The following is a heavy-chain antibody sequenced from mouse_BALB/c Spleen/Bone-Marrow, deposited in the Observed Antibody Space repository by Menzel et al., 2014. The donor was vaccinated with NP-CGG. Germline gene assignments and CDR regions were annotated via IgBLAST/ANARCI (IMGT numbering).Heavy chain of an antibody. CDR3: TRYYYGFYFDY. CDR2: IDPANGNT. Sequence: EVQGVESGADLVKPGASVKLSCTASGFNIKDTYMHWVKQRPEQGLEWIGRIDPANGNTKYDPKFQGKATITADTSSNTAYLQLSSLTAEDTAVYYCTRYYYGFYFDYWGQGTTLTVSS. CDR1: GFNIKDTY. D-gene: IGHD1-1*01. V-gene: IGHV14-3*02. J-gene: IGHJ2*01.